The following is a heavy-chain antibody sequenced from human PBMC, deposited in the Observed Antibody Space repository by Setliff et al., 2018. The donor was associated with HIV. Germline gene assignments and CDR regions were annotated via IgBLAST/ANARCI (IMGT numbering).Heavy chain of an antibody. CDR3: ARDYNLLEWLLTDY. Sequence: ASVKVSCKASGYSFSDYYIHWVRQAPGQGLEWMGWISGYNGHTNYAERLQGRVSMTTDTSTNTAYMELRSLRSDDTAVYYCARDYNLLEWLLTDYWGQGTLVTVSS. V-gene: IGHV1-18*04. CDR2: ISGYNGHT. D-gene: IGHD3-3*01. J-gene: IGHJ4*02. CDR1: GYSFSDYY.